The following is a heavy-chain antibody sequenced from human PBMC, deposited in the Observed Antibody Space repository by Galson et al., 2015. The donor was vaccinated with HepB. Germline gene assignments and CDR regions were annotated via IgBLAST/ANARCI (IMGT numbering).Heavy chain of an antibody. Sequence: SVKVSCKASGYTFTSYGISWVRQAPGQGPEWMGWISAYNGNTNYAQKLQGRVTMTTDTSTSTAYMELRSLRSDDTAVYYCARVVVVTASDAFDIWGQGTMVTVSS. CDR1: GYTFTSYG. V-gene: IGHV1-18*01. CDR2: ISAYNGNT. D-gene: IGHD2-21*02. J-gene: IGHJ3*02. CDR3: ARVVVVTASDAFDI.